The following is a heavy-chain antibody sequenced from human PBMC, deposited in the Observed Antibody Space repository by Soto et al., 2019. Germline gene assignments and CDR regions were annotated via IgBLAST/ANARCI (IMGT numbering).Heavy chain of an antibody. J-gene: IGHJ3*02. CDR3: ARGNSGYDYMISARGASDI. D-gene: IGHD5-12*01. V-gene: IGHV4-30-2*01. Sequence: QLQLQESGSGVVKPSQTLSLTCAVSGGSISSGGYSWSWIRHPPGKGLEWIGYIYHRGSTYYNPSLKSRVTISVDRCKNQFSLKQSSVTAADSAVYYCARGNSGYDYMISARGASDIWGQGTMVTVSS. CDR1: GGSISSGGYS. CDR2: IYHRGST.